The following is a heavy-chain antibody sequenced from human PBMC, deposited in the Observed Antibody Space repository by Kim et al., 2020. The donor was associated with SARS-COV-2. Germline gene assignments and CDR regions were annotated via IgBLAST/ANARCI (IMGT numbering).Heavy chain of an antibody. D-gene: IGHD3-10*01. CDR1: GYTFTSYD. J-gene: IGHJ5*02. CDR2: MNPNSGNT. V-gene: IGHV1-8*01. CDR3: ARGWLFYYGSGSYYKGNYNWFDP. Sequence: ASVKVSCKASGYTFTSYDINWVRQATGQGLEWMGWMNPNSGNTGYAQKFQGRVTMTRNTSISTAYMELSSLRSEDTAVYYCARGWLFYYGSGSYYKGNYNWFDPWGQGTLVTVSS.